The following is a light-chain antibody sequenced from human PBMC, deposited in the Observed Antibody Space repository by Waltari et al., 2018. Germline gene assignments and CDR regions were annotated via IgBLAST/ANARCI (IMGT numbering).Light chain of an antibody. CDR1: RSDVGGYNF. V-gene: IGLV2-11*01. CDR3: CSYAGYYTV. CDR2: DVN. J-gene: IGLJ3*02. Sequence: QSALTQPRPVSGSPGQPVPISCTGTRSDVGGYNFVPWYQQYPGKAPKLVIYDVNKRPSGVPDRFSGSKSGNTASLIISGLQTEDEADYYCCSYAGYYTVFGGGTKVAVL.